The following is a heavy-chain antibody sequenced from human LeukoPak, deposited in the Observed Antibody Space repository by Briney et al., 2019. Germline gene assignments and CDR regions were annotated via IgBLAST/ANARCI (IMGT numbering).Heavy chain of an antibody. V-gene: IGHV1-69*13. CDR1: GGTFSSYA. Sequence: ASVKVSCKASGGTFSSYAISWVRQAPGQGLEWMGGIIPIFGTANYAQKFRGRVTITADESTSTAYMELSSLRSEDTAVYYCARGSYFDRYMDVWGKGTTVTISS. J-gene: IGHJ6*03. CDR2: IIPIFGTA. D-gene: IGHD3-9*01. CDR3: ARGSYFDRYMDV.